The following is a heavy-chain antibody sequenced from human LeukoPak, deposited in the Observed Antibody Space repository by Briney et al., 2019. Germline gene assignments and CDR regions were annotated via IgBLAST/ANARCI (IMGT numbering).Heavy chain of an antibody. V-gene: IGHV3-30*03. D-gene: IGHD6-19*01. Sequence: PGGSLRLSCAASGFTFSSYGMHWVRQAPGKGLEWVAVISYDGSNKYYADSVKGRFTISRDNSKNTLYLQMNSLRAEDTAVYYCARFEAGYSSGWPFDYWGQGTLVTVSS. CDR3: ARFEAGYSSGWPFDY. CDR1: GFTFSSYG. J-gene: IGHJ4*02. CDR2: ISYDGSNK.